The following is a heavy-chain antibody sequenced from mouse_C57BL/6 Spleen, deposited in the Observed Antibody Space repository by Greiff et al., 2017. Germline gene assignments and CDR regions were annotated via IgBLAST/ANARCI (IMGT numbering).Heavy chain of an antibody. J-gene: IGHJ2*01. CDR3: ARVYYSNFFDY. D-gene: IGHD2-5*01. CDR1: GYAFSSSW. CDR2: IYPGDGDT. V-gene: IGHV1-82*01. Sequence: QVQLQQSGPELVKPGASVKISCKASGYAFSSSWMNWVKQRPGKGLEWIGRIYPGDGDTNYNGKFKGKATLTADKSASTAYMQLSSLTSEDSAVYFCARVYYSNFFDYWGQGTTLTVSS.